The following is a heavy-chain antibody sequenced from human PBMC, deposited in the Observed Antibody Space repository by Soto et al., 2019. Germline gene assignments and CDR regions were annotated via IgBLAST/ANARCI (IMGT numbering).Heavy chain of an antibody. Sequence: PGESLKISCKGSGYNFSSYWIAWVRQPPGKGLEWMGIIYPVNSNNRNSPSFQGQVAFSVDKSINTAYLQWSNLKASDTAMYYCARRRAVAGIYYFAYWGQGTLVTVSS. CDR3: ARRRAVAGIYYFAY. J-gene: IGHJ4*02. D-gene: IGHD6-19*01. CDR1: GYNFSSYW. V-gene: IGHV5-51*01. CDR2: IYPVNSNN.